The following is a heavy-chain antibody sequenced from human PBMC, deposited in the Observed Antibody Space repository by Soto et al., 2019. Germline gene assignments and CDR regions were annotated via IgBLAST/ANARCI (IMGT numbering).Heavy chain of an antibody. D-gene: IGHD6-13*01. V-gene: IGHV3-48*01. CDR2: SSSSSSTI. CDR3: VSDIASGQPKGIHV. Sequence: PGWYPRHPCAAPQFTLSRYSMNWLRQAPGKGLEGVSYSSSSSSTINYADSVQGRLPISRDNAKNSLYLQMNGLRGEDTAVYYCVSDIASGQPKGIHVWGQGTKRTVS. J-gene: IGHJ6*02. CDR1: QFTLSRYS.